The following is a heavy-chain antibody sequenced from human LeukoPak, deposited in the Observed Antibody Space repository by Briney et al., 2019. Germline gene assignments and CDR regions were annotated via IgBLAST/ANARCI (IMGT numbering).Heavy chain of an antibody. D-gene: IGHD5-18*01. CDR2: ISSSSSTI. J-gene: IGHJ4*02. V-gene: IGHV3-48*01. CDR1: GFTFSSYS. CDR3: AKGTVDTAMVRGSDFDY. Sequence: GGSLRLSCAASGFTFSSYSMNWVRQAPGKGLEWVSYISSSSSTIYYADSVKGRFTISRDNSKNTLYLQMNSLRAEDTAVYYCAKGTVDTAMVRGSDFDYWGQGTLVTVSS.